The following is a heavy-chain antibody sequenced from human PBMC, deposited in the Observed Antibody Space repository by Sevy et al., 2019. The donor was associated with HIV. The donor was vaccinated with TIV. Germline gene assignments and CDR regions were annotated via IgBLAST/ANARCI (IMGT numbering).Heavy chain of an antibody. CDR3: ARAHSPGYSSDSPHGY. J-gene: IGHJ4*02. Sequence: GGSLRLSCAASGFTFSDYYMSWIRQAPGKGLEWVSYISSSGSTIYYEDSVKGRFTISRDNAKNSLYLQMNSLRAEDTGVNYCARAHSPGYSSDSPHGYWGQGTLVTVSS. CDR1: GFTFSDYY. D-gene: IGHD6-25*01. CDR2: ISSSGSTI. V-gene: IGHV3-11*01.